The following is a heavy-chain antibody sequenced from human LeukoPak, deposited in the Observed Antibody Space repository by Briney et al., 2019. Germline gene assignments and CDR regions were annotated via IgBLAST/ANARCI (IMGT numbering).Heavy chain of an antibody. CDR2: ISGSGGST. V-gene: IGHV3-11*04. CDR1: GFTFSNAW. CDR3: ARDPTVTTNDY. D-gene: IGHD4-17*01. J-gene: IGHJ4*02. Sequence: GGSLRLSCVASGFTFSNAWMSWVRQAPGKGLEWVSAISGSGGSTYYADSVKGRFTISRDNAKNSLYLQMNSLRAEDTAVYYCARDPTVTTNDYWGQGTLVTVSS.